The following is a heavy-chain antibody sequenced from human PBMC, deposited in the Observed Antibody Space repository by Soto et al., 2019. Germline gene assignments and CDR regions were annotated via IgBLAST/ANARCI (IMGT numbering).Heavy chain of an antibody. Sequence: QVQLVQSGAEVKKPGASVKVSCKTSGYPCSKYGISWVRQAPGQGLEWMGWISAYTHDTKYGQKVQGRVSMTTDTSGRTKYMEVRSMRSGGTAVYYWARDGGYSGYAPSPCIDPWGQGTRVTVSS. CDR1: GYPCSKYG. CDR3: ARDGGYSGYAPSPCIDP. J-gene: IGHJ5*02. D-gene: IGHD5-12*01. CDR2: ISAYTHDT. V-gene: IGHV1-18*01.